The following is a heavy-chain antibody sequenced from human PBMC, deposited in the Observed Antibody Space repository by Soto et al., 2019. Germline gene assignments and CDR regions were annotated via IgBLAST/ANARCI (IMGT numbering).Heavy chain of an antibody. V-gene: IGHV1-18*01. CDR1: GYTFTSHG. D-gene: IGHD6-19*01. J-gene: IGHJ4*02. CDR2: ISTFHGSI. Sequence: QVQLVQSGGEVKKPGASVKVSCKAAGYTFTSHGISWVRQAPGQGLEWMGWISTFHGSINYAQKFQGRVTMTTDTSTSTAYMELRSLRSDDTAVYYCARFYSSGWPRGYFDYWGQGTPVTLSA. CDR3: ARFYSSGWPRGYFDY.